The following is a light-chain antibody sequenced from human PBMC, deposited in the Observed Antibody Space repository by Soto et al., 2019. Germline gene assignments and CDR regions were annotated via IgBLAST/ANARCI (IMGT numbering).Light chain of an antibody. CDR3: QQYGSSPFT. Sequence: EIVLTQSPGTLSLSPGERATLSCRASQSVSSSYLAWYQQKPGQAPRLLIYGASSRATGIPDRFSGSGSGTDFTVTISRLEPEDFAVYYCQQYGSSPFTFGGGTKVEIK. V-gene: IGKV3-20*01. J-gene: IGKJ4*01. CDR2: GAS. CDR1: QSVSSSY.